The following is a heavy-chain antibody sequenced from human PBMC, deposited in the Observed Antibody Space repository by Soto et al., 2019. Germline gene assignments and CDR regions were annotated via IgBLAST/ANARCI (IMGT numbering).Heavy chain of an antibody. CDR2: ISYSGST. CDR1: CY. V-gene: IGHV4-39*01. J-gene: IGHJ1*01. Sequence: CYRGWNRQNPEKGLEWIASISYSGSTYYNPPLKSRLIISVDTSKSQFSLKLSSVTAADTALYSCVKGEQWLVRFASWGQGTLVTVSS. CDR3: VKGEQWLVRFAS. D-gene: IGHD6-19*01.